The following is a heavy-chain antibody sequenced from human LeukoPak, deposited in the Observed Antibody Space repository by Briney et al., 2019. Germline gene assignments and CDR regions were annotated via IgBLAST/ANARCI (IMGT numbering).Heavy chain of an antibody. Sequence: KPSGTLSLTCGVSGGSISNTNWWTWVRQPPGKGLEWIGEVNLQGSTNYNPSLKSRVAISVDKSENHISLKLTSVTAADTAVYYCAKGQMVRELLLVDYWGQGTLVTVSS. CDR2: VNLQGST. J-gene: IGHJ4*02. V-gene: IGHV4-4*02. CDR1: GGSISNTNW. CDR3: AKGQMVRELLLVDY. D-gene: IGHD3-10*01.